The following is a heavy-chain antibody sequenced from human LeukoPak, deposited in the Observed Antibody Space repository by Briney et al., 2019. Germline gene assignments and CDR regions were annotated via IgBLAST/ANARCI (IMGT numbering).Heavy chain of an antibody. CDR1: GYSFTTYW. J-gene: IGHJ4*02. CDR2: IYPGDSDT. V-gene: IGHV5-51*01. Sequence: GESLKISCKGSGYSFTTYWIGWVRQMPGKGLEWMGIIYPGDSDTRYSPSFQGQVTISADKSISTAYLQRSSLKASDTAMYYCARPIAGSSWSYYFDYWGQGTLVTVSS. D-gene: IGHD6-13*01. CDR3: ARPIAGSSWSYYFDY.